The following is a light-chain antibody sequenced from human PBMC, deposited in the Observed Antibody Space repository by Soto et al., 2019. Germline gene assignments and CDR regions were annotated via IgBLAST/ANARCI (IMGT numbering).Light chain of an antibody. Sequence: DIQMTQSPSTLSGSVGDRVTITCRASQTISSWLAWYQQKPGKAPKLLIYKASTLKSGVPSRFSGSGFGTEFTLTISSLQPEDFATYYCQEYNRYWTFGQGTTVDIK. J-gene: IGKJ1*01. CDR1: QTISSW. CDR3: QEYNRYWT. V-gene: IGKV1-5*03. CDR2: KAS.